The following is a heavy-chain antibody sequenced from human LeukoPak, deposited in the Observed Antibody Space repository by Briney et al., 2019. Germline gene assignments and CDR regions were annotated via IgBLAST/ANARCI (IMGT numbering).Heavy chain of an antibody. Sequence: ASVKVSCKASGYTFTSYGINWVRQATGQGLEWMGWMNPNSGNTGYAQKFQGRVTMTRNTSISTAYMELSSLRSEDTAVYYCARGAKWLRFLDYWGQGTLVTVSS. CDR2: MNPNSGNT. J-gene: IGHJ4*02. V-gene: IGHV1-8*02. CDR1: GYTFTSYG. CDR3: ARGAKWLRFLDY. D-gene: IGHD5-12*01.